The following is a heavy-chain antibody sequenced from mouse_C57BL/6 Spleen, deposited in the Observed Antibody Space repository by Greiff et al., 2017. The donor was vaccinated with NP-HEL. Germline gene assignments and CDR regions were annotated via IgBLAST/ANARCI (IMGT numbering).Heavy chain of an antibody. CDR3: TRDRYGSSLAWFAY. J-gene: IGHJ3*01. CDR2: ISSGGDYI. V-gene: IGHV5-9-1*02. CDR1: GFTFSSYA. Sequence: EVKLVESGEGLVKPGGSLKLSCAASGFTFSSYAMSWVRQTPEKRLEWVAYISSGGDYIYYADTVKGRFTISRDNARNTLYLQMSSLKSEDTAMYYCTRDRYGSSLAWFAYWGQGTLVTVSA. D-gene: IGHD1-1*01.